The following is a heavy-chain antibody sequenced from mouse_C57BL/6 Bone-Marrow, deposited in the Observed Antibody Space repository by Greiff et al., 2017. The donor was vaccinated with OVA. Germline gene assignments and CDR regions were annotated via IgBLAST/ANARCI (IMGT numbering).Heavy chain of an antibody. CDR2: INPSTGGT. CDR3: ARRWFAY. V-gene: IGHV1-42*01. Sequence: VQLQQSGPELVKPGASVKISCKASGYSFTGYYMNWVKQSPEKSLEWIGEINPSTGGTTYNQKFKAKATLTVDKSSSTAYMQLKSLTSEDSAVYYCARRWFAYWGQGTRVTVSA. J-gene: IGHJ3*01. CDR1: GYSFTGYY.